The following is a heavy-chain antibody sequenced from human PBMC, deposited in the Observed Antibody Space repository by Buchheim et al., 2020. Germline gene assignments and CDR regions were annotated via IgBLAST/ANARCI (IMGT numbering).Heavy chain of an antibody. D-gene: IGHD4-17*01. CDR3: AKDWDDHGDPGFPHY. V-gene: IGHV3-23*01. J-gene: IGHJ4*02. CDR1: GFTFNNYA. CDR2: ITGSGAAT. Sequence: EVQVLESGGGLVQPGGSLRLSCAASGFTFNNYAMNWDRQAPGKGLEWVSAITGSGAATYYADSVRGRFTISRDNSKDTLYLQMDSLRGEDTAVYYCAKDWDDHGDPGFPHYWGRGT.